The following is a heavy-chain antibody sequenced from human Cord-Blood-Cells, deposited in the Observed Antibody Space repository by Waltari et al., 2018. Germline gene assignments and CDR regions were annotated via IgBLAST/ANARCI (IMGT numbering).Heavy chain of an antibody. V-gene: IGHV1-24*01. CDR1: GYTLTELS. Sequence: QVQLVQSGAEVKKPGASVKVSCKVSGYTLTELSMHWVRQAPGKGLEWMGCFDPEDGETIYAQKFQGRVTMTEDTSTDTAYMELSSLRSEDTAVYYCMLSSSFSPYFDYWGQGTLVTVSS. J-gene: IGHJ4*02. CDR3: MLSSSFSPYFDY. D-gene: IGHD6-6*01. CDR2: FDPEDGET.